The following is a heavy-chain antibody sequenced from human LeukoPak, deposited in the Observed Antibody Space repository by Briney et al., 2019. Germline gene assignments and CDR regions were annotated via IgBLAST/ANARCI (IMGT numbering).Heavy chain of an antibody. D-gene: IGHD3-3*01. CDR1: GFTFSSSW. CDR3: VRGLLEWLRLETYYFDY. Sequence: GGSLRLSCAASGFTFSSSWMHWVCQAPEKGLEWVATIKTDGSQKYYVDSVKGRFSISRDNANNSLYLQMNSLRADDTATYYCVRGLLEWLRLETYYFDYWGQGTLVTVSS. CDR2: IKTDGSQK. V-gene: IGHV3-7*01. J-gene: IGHJ4*02.